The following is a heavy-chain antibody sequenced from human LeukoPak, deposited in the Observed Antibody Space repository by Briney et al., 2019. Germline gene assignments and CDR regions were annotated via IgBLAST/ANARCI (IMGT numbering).Heavy chain of an antibody. Sequence: GGSLRLSCEASGFTFSSYSMNWVRQAPGKGLEWISYISSSSSPIYYADSVRGRFTISRDNTKNSLYLQMNSLRAEDMAVYYCARDMMEVSYYDSSEAFDIWGQGTMVTVSS. J-gene: IGHJ3*02. V-gene: IGHV3-48*01. CDR3: ARDMMEVSYYDSSEAFDI. CDR1: GFTFSSYS. D-gene: IGHD3-22*01. CDR2: ISSSSSPI.